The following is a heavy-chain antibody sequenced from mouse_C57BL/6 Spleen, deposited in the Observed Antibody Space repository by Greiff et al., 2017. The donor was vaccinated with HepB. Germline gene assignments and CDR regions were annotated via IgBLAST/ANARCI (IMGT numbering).Heavy chain of an antibody. V-gene: IGHV1-7*01. CDR2: INPSSGYT. D-gene: IGHD2-4*01. CDR1: GYTFTSYW. Sequence: VQVVESGAELAKPGASVKLSCKASGYTFTSYWMHWVKQRPGQGLEWIGYINPSSGYTKYNQKFKDKATLTADKSSSTAYMQLSSLTYEDSAVYYCAREAIYYDYDGYFDVWGTGTTVTVSS. CDR3: AREAIYYDYDGYFDV. J-gene: IGHJ1*03.